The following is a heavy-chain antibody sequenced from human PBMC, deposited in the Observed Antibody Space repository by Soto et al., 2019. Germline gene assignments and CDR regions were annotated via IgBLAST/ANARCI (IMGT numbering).Heavy chain of an antibody. CDR2: ISSSGSTI. J-gene: IGHJ3*02. CDR3: ARAGDYEDAFDI. D-gene: IGHD4-17*01. Sequence: EVQLVESGGGLVQPGGSLRLSCAASGFTFSSYEMNWVRQAPGKGLEWVSYISSSGSTIYYADSVKGRFTISRDNAKNSLYLPMNSLRAEDTAVYYCARAGDYEDAFDIWGQGTMVTVSS. CDR1: GFTFSSYE. V-gene: IGHV3-48*03.